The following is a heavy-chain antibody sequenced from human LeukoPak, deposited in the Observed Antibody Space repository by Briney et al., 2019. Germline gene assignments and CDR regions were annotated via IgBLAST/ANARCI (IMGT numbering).Heavy chain of an antibody. V-gene: IGHV5-51*01. D-gene: IGHD2-21*01. CDR3: ASRGPYSLFDY. Sequence: GESLKISCQGSGYSFTSYWIGWVRQMPGKGLEWMGVIYPGDSDTRYSPSFQGRVTISADKSISTAYLQWSSLKASDTAMYYCASRGPYSLFDYWVQGTLVTVSS. J-gene: IGHJ4*02. CDR1: GYSFTSYW. CDR2: IYPGDSDT.